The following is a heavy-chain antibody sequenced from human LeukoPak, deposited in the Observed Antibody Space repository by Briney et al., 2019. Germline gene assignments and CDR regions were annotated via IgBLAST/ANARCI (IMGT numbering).Heavy chain of an antibody. D-gene: IGHD3-22*01. J-gene: IGHJ4*02. CDR3: ATDYYDSSGYYTGSY. Sequence: GGSLRLSCAASGFTFSTYSMNWVRQAPGEGLEWVSYISSSTTNMYYADSVKGRFTISRDNAKNSLYLQMNSLRAEDTAVYHCATDYYDSSGYYTGSYWGQGTLVTVSS. CDR2: ISSSTTNM. V-gene: IGHV3-48*01. CDR1: GFTFSTYS.